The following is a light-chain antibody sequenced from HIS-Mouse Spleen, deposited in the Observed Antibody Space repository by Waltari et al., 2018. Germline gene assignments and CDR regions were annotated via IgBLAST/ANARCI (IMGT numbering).Light chain of an antibody. CDR3: AAWDDSLNGWV. J-gene: IGLJ3*02. CDR1: SSNIGSNT. V-gene: IGLV1-44*01. Sequence: QSVLTQPPSASGTPGQRVTISCSGSSSNIGSNTVNWYQHLPGTAPKLLIYSNNRRPSGVPGRFSGSKSGTSASLAISGLQSEDEADYYCAAWDDSLNGWVFGGGTKLTVL. CDR2: SNN.